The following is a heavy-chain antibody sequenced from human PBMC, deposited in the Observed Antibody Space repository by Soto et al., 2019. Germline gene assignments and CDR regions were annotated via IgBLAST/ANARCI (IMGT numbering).Heavy chain of an antibody. V-gene: IGHV4-39*01. D-gene: IGHD2-15*01. Sequence: QLQLQESGPGLVKPSETLSLTCTVSGGSISSSSYYWGWIRQPPGKGLEWIGSIYYSGSTYYNPSLKSRVTISVDTSKNQFSLKLSSVTAADTAVYYCARPYYRLGYCSGGSCHDAFDIWGQGTMVTVSS. CDR2: IYYSGST. J-gene: IGHJ3*02. CDR1: GGSISSSSYY. CDR3: ARPYYRLGYCSGGSCHDAFDI.